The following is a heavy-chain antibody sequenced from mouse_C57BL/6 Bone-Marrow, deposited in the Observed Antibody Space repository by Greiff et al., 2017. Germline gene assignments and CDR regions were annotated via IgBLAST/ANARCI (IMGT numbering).Heavy chain of an antibody. V-gene: IGHV1-50*01. CDR1: GYTFTSYW. D-gene: IGHD4-1*01. CDR2: IDPSDSYT. CDR3: ARSPSDWEGAY. J-gene: IGHJ2*01. Sequence: QVQLQQPGAELVKPGASVKLSCKASGYTFTSYWMQWVKQRPGQGLEWIGEIDPSDSYTNYNQKFKGKATLTVDTSSSTAYMQLSSLTSEDSAVYYCARSPSDWEGAYWGQGTTLTVSS.